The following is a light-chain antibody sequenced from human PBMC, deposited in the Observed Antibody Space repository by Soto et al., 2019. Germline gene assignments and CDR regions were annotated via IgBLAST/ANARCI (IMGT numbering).Light chain of an antibody. CDR3: QSYVKSLSAWV. J-gene: IGLJ3*02. Sequence: QSVLTQPPSVSGAPGQGVTISCTGSSSNIGADYDVHWYQQLPGAAPKLLIYGNNNRPSGVPDRFSGFKSGTSASLAITGVQGEDEGDYHCQSYVKSLSAWVFGGGTKLTVL. CDR1: SSNIGADYD. V-gene: IGLV1-40*01. CDR2: GNN.